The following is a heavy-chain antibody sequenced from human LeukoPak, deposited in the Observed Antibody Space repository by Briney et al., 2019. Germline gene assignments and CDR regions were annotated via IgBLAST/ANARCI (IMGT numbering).Heavy chain of an antibody. Sequence: GGSLRLSCAASGFTFSSYGMHWVRQAPGKGLEWVTFIRYDGSNKYYADSVKGRFTISRDNAKNSLYLQMNSLRAEDTAVYYCARDGVAELMSALDYWGQGTLVTVSS. V-gene: IGHV3-30*02. D-gene: IGHD1-26*01. CDR2: IRYDGSNK. CDR1: GFTFSSYG. CDR3: ARDGVAELMSALDY. J-gene: IGHJ4*02.